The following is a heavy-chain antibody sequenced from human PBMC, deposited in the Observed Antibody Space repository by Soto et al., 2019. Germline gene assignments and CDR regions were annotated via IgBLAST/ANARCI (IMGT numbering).Heavy chain of an antibody. Sequence: GGSLRISCAASGFTFSSYAMSWVRQAPGKGLEWVSAISGSGGSTYYADSVKGRFTISRDNSKNTLYLQMNSLRAEDTAVYYCAKAKSAVAAIGRIDYWGQGTLVTVSS. CDR3: AKAKSAVAAIGRIDY. CDR1: GFTFSSYA. CDR2: ISGSGGST. V-gene: IGHV3-23*01. J-gene: IGHJ4*02. D-gene: IGHD6-19*01.